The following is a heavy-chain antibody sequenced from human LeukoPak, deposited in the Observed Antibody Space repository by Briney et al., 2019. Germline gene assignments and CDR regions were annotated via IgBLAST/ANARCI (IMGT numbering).Heavy chain of an antibody. CDR3: ARDRGLGLYYYGMDV. CDR2: ISSSGSTI. Sequence: GGSLRLSCAASGFTFSSYEMNWDRQAPGKGLEWVSYISSSGSTIYYADSVKGRFTISRDNAKNSLYLQMNSLRAEDTAVYYCARDRGLGLYYYGMDVWGQGTTVTVSS. V-gene: IGHV3-48*03. D-gene: IGHD3/OR15-3a*01. J-gene: IGHJ6*02. CDR1: GFTFSSYE.